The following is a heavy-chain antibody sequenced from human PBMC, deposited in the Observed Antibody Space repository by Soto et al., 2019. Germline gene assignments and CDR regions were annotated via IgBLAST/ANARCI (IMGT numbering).Heavy chain of an antibody. CDR2: FFIGGNT. D-gene: IGHD6-6*01. Sequence: PSETLSLTCTVSGGSISSSTYYWGWMRQPPGKGLEWIASFFIGGNTYYNPSLKSRVSISIDTSRNQFSLRLTSVTAADTGVYYCASSSPFHYWGPGILVTVSS. V-gene: IGHV4-39*01. J-gene: IGHJ4*02. CDR1: GGSISSSTYY. CDR3: ASSSPFHY.